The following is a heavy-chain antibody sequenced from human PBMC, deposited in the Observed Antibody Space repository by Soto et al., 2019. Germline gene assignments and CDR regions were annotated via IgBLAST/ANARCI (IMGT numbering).Heavy chain of an antibody. J-gene: IGHJ4*02. CDR2: ISGSGGST. V-gene: IGHV3-23*01. Sequence: GGSLRLSCAASGFTFSSYAMSWVRQAPGRGLEWVSAISGSGGSTYYADSVKGRFTISRDNSKNTLYLQMNSLRAEDTAVYYCAKEFRGVVTPGTDYWGQGTLVTVSS. CDR1: GFTFSSYA. CDR3: AKEFRGVVTPGTDY. D-gene: IGHD2-21*02.